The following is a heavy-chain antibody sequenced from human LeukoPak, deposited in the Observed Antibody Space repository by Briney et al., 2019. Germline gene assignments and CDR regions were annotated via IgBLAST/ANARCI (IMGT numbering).Heavy chain of an antibody. CDR3: AKDSDSLYSGSYWGGPPFNWLDP. J-gene: IGHJ5*02. V-gene: IGHV3-23*01. CDR1: GFTFSSYA. CDR2: ISGSGGST. D-gene: IGHD1-26*01. Sequence: PGGSLRLSCAASGFTFSSYAMSWVRQAPGKGLEWVSAISGSGGSTYYADSVKGRFTISRDNSKNTLYLQMNSLRAEDTAVYYCAKDSDSLYSGSYWGGPPFNWLDPWGQGALVTVSS.